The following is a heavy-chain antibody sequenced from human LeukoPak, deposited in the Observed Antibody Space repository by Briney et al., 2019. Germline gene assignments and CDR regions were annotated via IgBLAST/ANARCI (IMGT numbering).Heavy chain of an antibody. D-gene: IGHD5-12*01. CDR1: GFAFSGDN. Sequence: GGSLRLSCAASGFAFSGDNMNWVRQAPGKGLEWVSFIGTSGSYIKYADSVKGRFTISRDNAKNSLYLQMNSLRAEDTAMYFCARDRAIDIRAYDIWGQGTMVTVPS. CDR3: ARDRAIDIRAYDI. J-gene: IGHJ3*02. CDR2: IGTSGSYI. V-gene: IGHV3-21*01.